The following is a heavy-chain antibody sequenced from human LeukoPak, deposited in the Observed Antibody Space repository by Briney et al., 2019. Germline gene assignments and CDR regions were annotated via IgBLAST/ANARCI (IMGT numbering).Heavy chain of an antibody. CDR1: GGSISSGGYY. Sequence: SETLSLTCTVSGGSISSGGYYWSWIRQHPGKGLEWIGYIYYSGSTYYNPSLKSRVTISVDTSKNQFSLKLSSVTAADTAVYYCARGYPYYYDSSGYQPFDYWGQGTLVTVSS. J-gene: IGHJ4*02. D-gene: IGHD3-22*01. V-gene: IGHV4-31*03. CDR3: ARGYPYYYDSSGYQPFDY. CDR2: IYYSGST.